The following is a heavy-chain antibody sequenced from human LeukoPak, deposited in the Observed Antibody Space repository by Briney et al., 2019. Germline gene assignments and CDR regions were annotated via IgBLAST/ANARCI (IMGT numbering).Heavy chain of an antibody. CDR1: GGSISNYY. D-gene: IGHD5-18*01. Sequence: PSETLSLTCTVSGGSISNYYWSWIRQPPGKGLEWIGYIDYSGNTNYNPSLKSRVTISVDTSKNQFSLKLSSVTAADTAVYYCAREGYSYGSYFDYWGQGTLVTVSS. V-gene: IGHV4-59*01. CDR3: AREGYSYGSYFDY. J-gene: IGHJ4*02. CDR2: IDYSGNT.